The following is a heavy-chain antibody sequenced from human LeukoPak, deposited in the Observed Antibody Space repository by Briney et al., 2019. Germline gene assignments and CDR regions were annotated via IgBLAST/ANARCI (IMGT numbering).Heavy chain of an antibody. Sequence: SETLSLTCTVSGDSISSGDYYWSWIRQPPGKGLEWIGYIYYSGSTYYNPSLKSRVTISVDTSKNQFPLKLSSVTAADTAVYYCAREGSPHYYDSSGYYFDYWGQGTLVTVSS. D-gene: IGHD3-22*01. CDR1: GDSISSGDYY. CDR2: IYYSGST. V-gene: IGHV4-30-4*08. J-gene: IGHJ4*02. CDR3: AREGSPHYYDSSGYYFDY.